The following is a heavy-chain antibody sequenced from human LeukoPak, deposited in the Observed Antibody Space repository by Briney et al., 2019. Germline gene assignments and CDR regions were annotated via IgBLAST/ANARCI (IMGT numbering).Heavy chain of an antibody. CDR2: ISGNGVST. Sequence: PGGSLRLSCVVSGFTFSNYAMNWVRQAPGKGLEWVSGISGNGVSTYYADSVKGRFSISGGNSKNTLYLQMNSLRAEDTAVYYCAKRVHTSSWYAAFDHWGQGTLVTVSS. J-gene: IGHJ4*02. CDR1: GFTFSNYA. D-gene: IGHD6-13*01. V-gene: IGHV3-23*01. CDR3: AKRVHTSSWYAAFDH.